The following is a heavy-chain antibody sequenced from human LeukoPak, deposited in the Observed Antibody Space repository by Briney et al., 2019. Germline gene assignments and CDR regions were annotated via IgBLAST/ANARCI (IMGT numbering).Heavy chain of an antibody. CDR1: GGSISSSNW. V-gene: IGHV4-4*02. J-gene: IGHJ4*02. CDR3: ARRARDGSGIDY. D-gene: IGHD3-10*01. Sequence: SETLSLTCAVSGGSISSSNWWSWVRQPPGKGLEWIGEIYHSGSTNYNPSLKSRVTISVDTSKNQFSLKLSSVTAADTAVYYCARRARDGSGIDYWGQGTLVTVSS. CDR2: IYHSGST.